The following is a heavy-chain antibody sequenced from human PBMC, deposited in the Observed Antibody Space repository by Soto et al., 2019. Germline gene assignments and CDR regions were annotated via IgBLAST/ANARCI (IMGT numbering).Heavy chain of an antibody. CDR2: LSSSGSST. V-gene: IGHV3-11*01. CDR1: GFTFSDYY. D-gene: IGHD3-3*01. Sequence: PGGSLRLSCAASGFTFSDYYMNWIRQAPGKGLEWVSYLSSSGSSTYYADSVRGRFTISRDNARNSMSLQMNSLRAEDTAVYYCARVYDCWSGYPPMGMDVWGQGTTVTVSS. J-gene: IGHJ6*02. CDR3: ARVYDCWSGYPPMGMDV.